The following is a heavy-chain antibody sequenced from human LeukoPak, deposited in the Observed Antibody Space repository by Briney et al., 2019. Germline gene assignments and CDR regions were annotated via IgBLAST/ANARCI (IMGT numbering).Heavy chain of an antibody. CDR3: ARGGHYYDSSGYPKYFQH. V-gene: IGHV4-31*03. D-gene: IGHD3-22*01. J-gene: IGHJ1*01. Sequence: KTSETLSLTCTVSGGSISSGGYYWSWIRQHPGKGLEWIGYIYYSGSTYYNPSLKSRVTISVDTSKNQFSLKLSSVTAADTAVYYCARGGHYYDSSGYPKYFQHWGQGTLVTVSS. CDR2: IYYSGST. CDR1: GGSISSGGYY.